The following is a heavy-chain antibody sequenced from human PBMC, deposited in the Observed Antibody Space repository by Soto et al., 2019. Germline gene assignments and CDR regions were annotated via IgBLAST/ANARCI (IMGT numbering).Heavy chain of an antibody. J-gene: IGHJ3*02. Sequence: QVQLVQSGAEVKKPGASVKVSCKASGYTFTSYAMHWVRQAPGQRLEWMGWINAGNGNTKYSQKLQGRVTINRDTSASTAYVELSSLRSEDTAVYYCARDTDYDILTGYYVAFDIWGQGTRVTVSS. CDR2: INAGNGNT. V-gene: IGHV1-3*01. CDR3: ARDTDYDILTGYYVAFDI. CDR1: GYTFTSYA. D-gene: IGHD3-9*01.